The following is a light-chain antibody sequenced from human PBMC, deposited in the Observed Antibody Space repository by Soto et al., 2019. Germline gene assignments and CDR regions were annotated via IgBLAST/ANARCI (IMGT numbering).Light chain of an antibody. J-gene: IGKJ1*01. V-gene: IGKV1-5*03. CDR3: QQYHSYSWT. Sequence: DIQMTQSPSTLSASVGDRVTITCRASQSVSSLLAWYQQRPGKAPKLLIYEASRLESGVPSRFSGSGSGTEFTLTISSLQPDDFATYYCQQYHSYSWTFGQGTKVDI. CDR1: QSVSSL. CDR2: EAS.